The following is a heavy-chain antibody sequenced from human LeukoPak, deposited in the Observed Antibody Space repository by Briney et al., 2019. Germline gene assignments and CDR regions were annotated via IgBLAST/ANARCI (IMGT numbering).Heavy chain of an antibody. V-gene: IGHV1-46*01. CDR2: INPSGGST. Sequence: ASVKVSRKASGYTFTSYYMHWVRQAPGQGLEWMGIINPSGGSTSYAQKFQGRVTMTRDTSTSTVYMELSSLRSEDTAVYYCARDRDDYGDYGRDYYYYMDVWGKGTTVTVSS. CDR1: GYTFTSYY. CDR3: ARDRDDYGDYGRDYYYYMDV. J-gene: IGHJ6*03. D-gene: IGHD4-17*01.